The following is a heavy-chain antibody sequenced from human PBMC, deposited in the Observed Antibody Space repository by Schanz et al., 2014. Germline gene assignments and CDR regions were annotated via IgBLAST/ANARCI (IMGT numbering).Heavy chain of an antibody. CDR2: ISAYNGNT. Sequence: QVQLVQSGAEVKKPGASVKVSCKASGYTFTSYGISWVRQAPGQGLEWMGWISAYNGNTKYPQKLQGRVTMTTDTSTSTAYLDLSRLRTEDTGVYECARALKGKVAIFGVIAAQNYYYIDVWGKGTTVTVSS. V-gene: IGHV1-18*01. D-gene: IGHD3-3*01. J-gene: IGHJ6*03. CDR1: GYTFTSYG. CDR3: ARALKGKVAIFGVIAAQNYYYIDV.